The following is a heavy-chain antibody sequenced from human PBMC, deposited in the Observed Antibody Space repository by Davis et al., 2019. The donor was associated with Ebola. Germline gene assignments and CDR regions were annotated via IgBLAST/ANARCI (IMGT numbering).Heavy chain of an antibody. CDR1: GGSISSSY. CDR2: IYYSESS. D-gene: IGHD6-19*01. J-gene: IGHJ6*02. Sequence: MPSETLSLTCTVSGGSISSSYWSWIRQPPGKGLEWIGYIYYSESSNYNPSLKSRVTISVDTSKNHFSLKLSSVTAADTAVYYCARDSRWLVPGTYYYYGMDVWGQGTTVIVSS. V-gene: IGHV4-59*01. CDR3: ARDSRWLVPGTYYYYGMDV.